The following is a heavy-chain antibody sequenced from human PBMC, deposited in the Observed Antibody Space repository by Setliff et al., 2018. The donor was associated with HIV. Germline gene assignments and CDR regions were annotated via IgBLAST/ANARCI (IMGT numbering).Heavy chain of an antibody. CDR2: MNPNSGNT. CDR3: ARARRDSYDRGRRNHYYIDV. CDR1: GYTFTSYD. Sequence: ASVKVSCKASGYTFTSYDINWVRQATGQGLEWMGWMNPNSGNTGYSQKFQGRVTMTRDASISTAYMELNTLKFEDTAVYYCARARRDSYDRGRRNHYYIDVWGKGTTVTVSS. V-gene: IGHV1-8*02. D-gene: IGHD3-22*01. J-gene: IGHJ6*03.